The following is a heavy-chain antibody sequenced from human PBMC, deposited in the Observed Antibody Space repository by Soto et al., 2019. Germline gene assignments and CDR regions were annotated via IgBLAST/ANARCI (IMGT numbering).Heavy chain of an antibody. CDR1: GLTISNAW. D-gene: IGHD2-15*01. V-gene: IGHV3-15*07. J-gene: IGHJ6*02. CDR2: IKTNTAGGAT. Sequence: EVQLVESGGGFIYPGGSLRLSCAASGLTISNAWMNWVRQAPGKGLEWVGRIKTNTAGGATDYAAAVKGRFTVSRDDSQNTLYLQMNSLKTEGPTVYYCTTGSVEGVWGQGTTVTVSS. CDR3: TTGSVEGV.